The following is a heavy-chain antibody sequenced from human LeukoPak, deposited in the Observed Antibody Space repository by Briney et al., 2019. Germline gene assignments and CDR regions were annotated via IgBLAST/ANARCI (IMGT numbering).Heavy chain of an antibody. Sequence: SETLSLTCTVSGGSVSSGSYYWSWIRQPPGKGLEWIWYIYYSGSTNYNPSLKSRVTISVDTSKNQFSLKLSSVTAADTAVYYCARDQTRSCSGGSCSNGMDVWGKGTTVTVSS. CDR1: GGSVSSGSYY. CDR2: IYYSGST. CDR3: ARDQTRSCSGGSCSNGMDV. D-gene: IGHD2-15*01. V-gene: IGHV4-61*01. J-gene: IGHJ6*04.